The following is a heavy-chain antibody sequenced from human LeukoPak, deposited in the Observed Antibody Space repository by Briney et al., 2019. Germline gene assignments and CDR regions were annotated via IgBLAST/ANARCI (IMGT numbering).Heavy chain of an antibody. D-gene: IGHD2-21*02. CDR2: IKQDGSET. Sequence: PGGSLRLSCAASRFTLSNYWMSWVRQAPGKGLEWVANIKQDGSETYYVDSVKVRFTISRDNAKNSLSLQMNSLRAEDTAVYHCERHRGSGDLGGWGNRTMVTVCS. CDR3: ERHRGSGDLGG. CDR1: RFTLSNYW. V-gene: IGHV3-7*01. J-gene: IGHJ4*01.